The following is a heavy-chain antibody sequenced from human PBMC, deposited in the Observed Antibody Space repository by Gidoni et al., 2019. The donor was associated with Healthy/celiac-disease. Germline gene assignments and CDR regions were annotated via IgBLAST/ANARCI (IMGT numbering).Heavy chain of an antibody. J-gene: IGHJ4*02. CDR1: GFTFSSYG. CDR2: IWYDGSNK. V-gene: IGHV3-33*01. Sequence: QVQLVESGGGVVQPGRSLRLSCAASGFTFSSYGMHWVRQAPGKGLEWVAVIWYDGSNKYYADSVKGRFTISRDNSKNTLYLQMNSLRAEDTAVYYCASENYDSSGAFDYWGQGTLVTVSS. D-gene: IGHD3-22*01. CDR3: ASENYDSSGAFDY.